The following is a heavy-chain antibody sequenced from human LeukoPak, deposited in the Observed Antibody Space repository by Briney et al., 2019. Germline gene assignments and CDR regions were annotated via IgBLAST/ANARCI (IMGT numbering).Heavy chain of an antibody. D-gene: IGHD5-18*01. Sequence: PGRSLRHSCTVSGFTFGDHAMSWVRQAPGKGLAWVGFIRSKTYGGTTEYAASVKGRFIISRDDSTSIAYLQMNSLKTEDTAVYYCTRGPIQLWLYHGMDVWGQGTTVTVSS. V-gene: IGHV3-49*04. CDR2: IRSKTYGGTT. J-gene: IGHJ6*02. CDR1: GFTFGDHA. CDR3: TRGPIQLWLYHGMDV.